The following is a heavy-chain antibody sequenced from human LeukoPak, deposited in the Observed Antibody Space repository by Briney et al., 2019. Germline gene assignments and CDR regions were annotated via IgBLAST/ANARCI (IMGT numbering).Heavy chain of an antibody. CDR1: GYTFTGYY. CDR3: ARGEYYDFWSGDY. V-gene: IGHV1-2*02. Sequence: GASVKVSCKASGYTFTGYYTHWVRQAPGQGLEWMGWINPNSGGTNYAQKFQGRVTMTRDTSNSTAYMELSRLGSDDTAVYYCARGEYYDFWSGDYWGQGTLVTVSS. J-gene: IGHJ4*02. CDR2: INPNSGGT. D-gene: IGHD3-3*01.